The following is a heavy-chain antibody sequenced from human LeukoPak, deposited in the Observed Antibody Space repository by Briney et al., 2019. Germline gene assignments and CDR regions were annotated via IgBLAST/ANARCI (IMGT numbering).Heavy chain of an antibody. V-gene: IGHV3-66*01. CDR1: GFSVSRSY. CDR3: ARGTLGSGYDY. D-gene: IGHD6-19*01. Sequence: GGSLRLSCAASGFSVSRSYMIWVRQAPGKGLQWVPSIYTGGSTFAADSIKGRFIISRDNSENSIYLQMNSLRVDDTAVYFCARGTLGSGYDYWGQGTLVTVSS. CDR2: IYTGGST. J-gene: IGHJ4*02.